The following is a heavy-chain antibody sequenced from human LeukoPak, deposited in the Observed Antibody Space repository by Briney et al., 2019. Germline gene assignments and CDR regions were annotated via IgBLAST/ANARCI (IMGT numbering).Heavy chain of an antibody. J-gene: IGHJ4*02. CDR1: GFTFSTYA. CDR2: ISGSGDST. CDR3: AKKFTGIAVAGYDF. V-gene: IGHV3-23*01. D-gene: IGHD6-19*01. Sequence: PGGSLRLSCAASGFTFSTYAMTWVSQPPGKGLEWVSAISGSGDSTYYPDSVKGRFTISRDNTKNTLYLQMNSLRAEDTAVYYCAKKFTGIAVAGYDFWGQGTLVTVSS.